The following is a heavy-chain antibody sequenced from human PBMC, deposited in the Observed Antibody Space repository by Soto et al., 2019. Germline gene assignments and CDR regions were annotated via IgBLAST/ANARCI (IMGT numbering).Heavy chain of an antibody. CDR3: AKNYGNAFDI. CDR1: GGSISSYY. V-gene: IGHV4-59*01. Sequence: PSETLSLTCTVSGGSISSYYWSWIRQPPGQGLEWIGYFYYSGSTNYNPSLKSRVTISVDTSKNQFSLKLSSVTAADTAVYYCAKNYGNAFDIWGQGTMVTVSS. CDR2: FYYSGST. D-gene: IGHD3-10*01. J-gene: IGHJ3*02.